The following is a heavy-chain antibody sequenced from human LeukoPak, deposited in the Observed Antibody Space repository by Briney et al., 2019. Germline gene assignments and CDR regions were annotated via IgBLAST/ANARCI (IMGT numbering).Heavy chain of an antibody. J-gene: IGHJ2*01. Sequence: TSETLSLTCTVSGGSISSYYWSWIRQPPGKGLEWIGYIYYSGSTYYNPSLKSRVTISVDTSKNQFSLKLSSVTAADTAVYYCARDTGYGDYDTGYFDLWGRGTLVTVSS. V-gene: IGHV4-59*12. D-gene: IGHD4-17*01. CDR3: ARDTGYGDYDTGYFDL. CDR2: IYYSGST. CDR1: GGSISSYY.